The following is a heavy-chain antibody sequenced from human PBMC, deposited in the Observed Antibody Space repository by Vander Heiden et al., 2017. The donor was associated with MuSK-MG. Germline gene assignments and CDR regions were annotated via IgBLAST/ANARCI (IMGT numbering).Heavy chain of an antibody. D-gene: IGHD3-10*01. CDR1: GCSISSSSYH. CDR2: IYYSGST. J-gene: IGHJ5*02. V-gene: IGHV4-39*01. CDR3: ARNVLLWFGEFPSLGWFDP. Sequence: QLQLQESGPGLVKPSETLSLTCTVSGCSISSSSYHRGWIRQPPGKGLEWIGSIYYSGSTYYNPSLKSRVTISVDTSKNQFSLKLSSVTAADTAVYYCARNVLLWFGEFPSLGWFDPWGQGTLVTVSS.